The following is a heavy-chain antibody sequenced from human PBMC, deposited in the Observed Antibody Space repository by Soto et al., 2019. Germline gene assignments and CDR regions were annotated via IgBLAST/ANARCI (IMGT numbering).Heavy chain of an antibody. V-gene: IGHV3-53*01. J-gene: IGHJ6*01. CDR2: IYSGGST. CDR3: AREDTAMDYYHYGMDV. D-gene: IGHD5-18*01. CDR1: VFTVSSNY. Sequence: PWGSLLLACASSVFTVSSNYMSWVRQAPGKGLEWVSVIYSGGSTYYADSVKGRFTISRDNSKNTLYLQMNSPRAEDTALYYCAREDTAMDYYHYGMDVWGQGTTVTVSS.